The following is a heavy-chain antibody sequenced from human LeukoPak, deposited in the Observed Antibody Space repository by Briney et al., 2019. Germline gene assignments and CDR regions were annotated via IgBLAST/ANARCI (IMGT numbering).Heavy chain of an antibody. D-gene: IGHD2-2*01. J-gene: IGHJ4*02. Sequence: SETLTLTCTVSGGSISTYYWSWLRQPAGKGLEWIGHIYSSGSNNHNPSLTSRVTMSVDTSKNQFSLKVRSVTAADTAVYYCARRSSIENFYDYWGQGTLVPVSS. CDR2: IYSSGSN. CDR1: GGSISTYY. V-gene: IGHV4-4*07. CDR3: ARRSSIENFYDY.